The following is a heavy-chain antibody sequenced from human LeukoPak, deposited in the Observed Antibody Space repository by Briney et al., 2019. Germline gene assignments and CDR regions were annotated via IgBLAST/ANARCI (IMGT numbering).Heavy chain of an antibody. CDR3: AKDNSGYLDY. CDR2: ISYDGSNK. V-gene: IGHV3-30*18. CDR1: GFIFSNYW. D-gene: IGHD2-15*01. J-gene: IGHJ4*02. Sequence: GGSLRLSCAASGFIFSNYWMHWVRQAPGKGLEWVAVISYDGSNKYYADSVKGRFTISRDNSKNTLYLQMNSLRAEDTAVYYCAKDNSGYLDYWGQGTLVTVSS.